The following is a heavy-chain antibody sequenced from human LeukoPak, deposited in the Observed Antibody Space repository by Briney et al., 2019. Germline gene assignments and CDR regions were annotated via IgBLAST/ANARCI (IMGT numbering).Heavy chain of an antibody. CDR2: ISSSSSTI. CDR3: VRDHFWAFDF. Sequence: GGSLRLSCAASGFTFSSYSMNWVRQAPGKGLEWVSYISSSSSTIYYADSVKGRFTISRDNAESSVYLQMNSLRAEDTAVYYCVRDHFWAFDFWGQGTMVTVSS. V-gene: IGHV3-48*01. J-gene: IGHJ3*01. CDR1: GFTFSSYS.